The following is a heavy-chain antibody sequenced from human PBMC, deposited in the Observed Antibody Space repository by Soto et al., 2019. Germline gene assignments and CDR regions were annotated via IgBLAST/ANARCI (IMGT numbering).Heavy chain of an antibody. Sequence: SETLSLTCTVPGGSISPSGGSFWGWVRQPPGKGLEWIGIISDSGRTYYNPSLKSRATISLDTSKNQFSLRLSSVTAADTAVYYCARVKGGTTRRAFDSWGQGTLVTVSS. CDR1: GGSISPSGGSF. CDR2: ISDSGRT. D-gene: IGHD1-7*01. J-gene: IGHJ4*02. V-gene: IGHV4-39*07. CDR3: ARVKGGTTRRAFDS.